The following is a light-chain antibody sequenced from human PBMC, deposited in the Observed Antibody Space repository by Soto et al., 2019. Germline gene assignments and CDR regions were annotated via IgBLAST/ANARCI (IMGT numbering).Light chain of an antibody. CDR2: GAS. V-gene: IGKV3-20*01. Sequence: EVVVTQSPGTLSLSPGERATLSCRASQAVSSILLAWYQQKPGQAPRLLIYGASSRATGIPDRFSGSGSGTDFTLTVSRLEPEDFAVYYCQQHGTSPIFGGGTKVEIK. CDR3: QQHGTSPI. CDR1: QAVSSIL. J-gene: IGKJ4*01.